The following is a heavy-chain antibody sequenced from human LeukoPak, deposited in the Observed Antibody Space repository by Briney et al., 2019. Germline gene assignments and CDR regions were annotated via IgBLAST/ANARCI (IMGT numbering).Heavy chain of an antibody. CDR3: VSPRGFSYGYFDY. Sequence: PGTLSLTSTVPGGSSSGISASWGWTRHPPGKGLEWIGSIYYSKNTYYNPSLKSRVTISADTSKNQFSLTLGSVSATDTAVYYCVSPRGFSYGYFDYWGQGTLVTVSS. V-gene: IGHV4-39*01. D-gene: IGHD5-18*01. CDR2: IYYSKNT. J-gene: IGHJ4*02. CDR1: GGSSSGISAS.